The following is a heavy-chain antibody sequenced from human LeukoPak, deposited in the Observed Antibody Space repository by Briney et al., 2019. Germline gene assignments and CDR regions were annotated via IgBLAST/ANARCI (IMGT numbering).Heavy chain of an antibody. CDR3: AKVDPPIIEGASGEAFDV. Sequence: GASVKVSCKAAGYSFTNFGITWMRQAPGQGLGWMGWTSPYEDYPRYAQKFQDRVTMTTETSTNTAYMELRSLTSDDTAVYYCAKVDPPIIEGASGEAFDVWGQGTLVIVSS. CDR2: TSPYEDYP. D-gene: IGHD1-26*01. V-gene: IGHV1-18*01. J-gene: IGHJ3*01. CDR1: GYSFTNFG.